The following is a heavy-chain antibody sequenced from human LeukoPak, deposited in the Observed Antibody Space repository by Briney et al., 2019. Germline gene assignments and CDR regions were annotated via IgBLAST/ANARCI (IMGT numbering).Heavy chain of an antibody. CDR1: GFTFNSYW. CDR3: AREIGSAARGR. CDR2: IKEDGSEK. Sequence: GGSLRLSCAASGFTFNSYWMSWVRQAPGKELEWVANIKEDGSEKYYVDSVKGRFTISRDNAKNSLYLQMNSLRDEDTAIYYCAREIGSAARGRWGRGTLVTVSS. J-gene: IGHJ4*02. V-gene: IGHV3-7*05. D-gene: IGHD2-2*01.